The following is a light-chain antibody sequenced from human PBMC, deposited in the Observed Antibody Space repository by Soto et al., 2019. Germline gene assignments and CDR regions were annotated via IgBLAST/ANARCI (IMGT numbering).Light chain of an antibody. J-gene: IGKJ2*01. CDR1: QSVTSY. Sequence: IVLTQSPATLPLSPGERATLSCSASQSVTSYLAWYQHKPGQPPRLLIHDASIRATGIPARFSASGSGTDFTLTISSLEPEDFAVYYCQQRINWPLYTFGQGTRLEI. CDR2: DAS. V-gene: IGKV3-11*01. CDR3: QQRINWPLYT.